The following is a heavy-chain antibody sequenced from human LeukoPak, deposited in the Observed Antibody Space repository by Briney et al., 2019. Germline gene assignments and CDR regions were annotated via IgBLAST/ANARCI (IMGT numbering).Heavy chain of an antibody. V-gene: IGHV3-7*01. Sequence: GGSLRLSCAASGFTFSSYAMSWVRQAPGKGLEWVGNIQPDGSEQYPVDSVKGRFTISRDNSRKLLFLQMNSLRVEDTAVYYCASQSYARFDPWGQGTLVTVSS. D-gene: IGHD3-16*01. CDR2: IQPDGSEQ. J-gene: IGHJ5*02. CDR3: ASQSYARFDP. CDR1: GFTFSSYA.